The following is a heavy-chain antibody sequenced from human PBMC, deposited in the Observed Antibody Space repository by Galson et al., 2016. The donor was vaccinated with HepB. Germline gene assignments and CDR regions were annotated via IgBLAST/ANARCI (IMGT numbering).Heavy chain of an antibody. Sequence: SLRLSCAASGFTFSSYGMNWVRQAPGKGLEWVSGISATGINAYYADSVKGRFTISRDNSKNTLSLQMHSLRADDTAVYYCARDWDYDILTGPIGAFDIWGQGTMVTVSS. CDR1: GFTFSSYG. V-gene: IGHV3-23*01. D-gene: IGHD3-9*01. J-gene: IGHJ3*02. CDR3: ARDWDYDILTGPIGAFDI. CDR2: ISATGINA.